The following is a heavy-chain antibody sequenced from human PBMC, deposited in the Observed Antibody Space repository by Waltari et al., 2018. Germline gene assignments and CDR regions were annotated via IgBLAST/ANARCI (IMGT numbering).Heavy chain of an antibody. D-gene: IGHD2-2*01. CDR3: ARVAASVVVPAASDAFDI. CDR1: GGSISSYY. CDR2: IYTSGST. V-gene: IGHV4-4*07. Sequence: QVQLQESGPGLVKPSETLSLTCTVSGGSISSYYWSWIRQHAGKGLEWIGRIYTSGSTNYNPSLKSRVTMSVDTSKNQFSLKLSSVTAADTAVYYCARVAASVVVPAASDAFDIWGQGTMVTVSS. J-gene: IGHJ3*02.